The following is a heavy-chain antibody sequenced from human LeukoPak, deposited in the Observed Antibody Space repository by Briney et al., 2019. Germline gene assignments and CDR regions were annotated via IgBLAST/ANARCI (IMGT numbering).Heavy chain of an antibody. V-gene: IGHV4-59*01. D-gene: IGHD6-25*01. Sequence: SETLSLTCTVSGGSISSYYWSWVRQPPGKGLEWIGYIHYIGSTNYNPSLKNRVTISVDTSKNQFSPKLTSVTAADTAVYYCARVLLVSSGTFYFDYWGQGALVTVSS. CDR2: IHYIGST. CDR3: ARVLLVSSGTFYFDY. CDR1: GGSISSYY. J-gene: IGHJ4*02.